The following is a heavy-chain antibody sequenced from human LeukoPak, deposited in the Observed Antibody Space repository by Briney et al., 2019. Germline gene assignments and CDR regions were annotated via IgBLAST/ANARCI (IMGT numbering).Heavy chain of an antibody. CDR2: ISYDGSNK. CDR1: GFTFSSYG. V-gene: IGHV3-30*18. D-gene: IGHD3-22*01. Sequence: GGSLRLSCAASGFTFSSYGMHWVREAPGKGLEWVAVISYDGSNKYYADSVKGRFTISKDNTKNTLYLQMNSLRAADTAVYYCAKTYYYDSSGYFDYWGQGTLVTVSS. J-gene: IGHJ4*02. CDR3: AKTYYYDSSGYFDY.